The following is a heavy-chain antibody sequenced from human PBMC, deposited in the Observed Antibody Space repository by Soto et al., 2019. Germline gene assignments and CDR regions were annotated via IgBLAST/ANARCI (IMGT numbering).Heavy chain of an antibody. D-gene: IGHD2-2*02. Sequence: SETLSLTCAVSGGSITSSSYYWGWIRQAPGRGLEWIGTIYYRGSTYYNPSLESRVTISADTSKNHWSLNLRSVTAADTAVYYCASPAGADYTFDYWGQGILVTVSS. CDR1: GGSITSSSYY. CDR3: ASPAGADYTFDY. CDR2: IYYRGST. V-gene: IGHV4-39*01. J-gene: IGHJ4*02.